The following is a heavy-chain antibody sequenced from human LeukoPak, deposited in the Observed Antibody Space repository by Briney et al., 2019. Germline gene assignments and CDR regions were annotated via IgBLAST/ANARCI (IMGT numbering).Heavy chain of an antibody. D-gene: IGHD3-10*01. Sequence: PSETLSLTCTVSGGSISSGSYYWSWIRQPAGKGLEWIGRIYTSGSTNYNPSLKSRVTISVDTSKNQFSLKLSSVTAADTAVYYCASETLRGSGSYYRYFDYWGQGTLVTVSS. J-gene: IGHJ4*02. CDR1: GGSISSGSYY. CDR2: IYTSGST. V-gene: IGHV4-61*02. CDR3: ASETLRGSGSYYRYFDY.